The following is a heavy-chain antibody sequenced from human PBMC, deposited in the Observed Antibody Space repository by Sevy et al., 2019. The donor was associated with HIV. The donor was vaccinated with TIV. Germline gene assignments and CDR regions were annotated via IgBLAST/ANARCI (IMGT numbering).Heavy chain of an antibody. CDR2: IRSSGTTI. D-gene: IGHD3-10*01. CDR3: ARVDANYGKGFDS. CDR1: GFTFSSYE. V-gene: IGHV3-48*03. Sequence: AGSLRLSCEASGFTFSSYEMNWVRQAPGKELEWVSYIRSSGTTIKYADSVKGRFTISRDNAKNSLYMQMNSLRAEDTAVYYCARVDANYGKGFDSWGQGTLVTVSS. J-gene: IGHJ5*01.